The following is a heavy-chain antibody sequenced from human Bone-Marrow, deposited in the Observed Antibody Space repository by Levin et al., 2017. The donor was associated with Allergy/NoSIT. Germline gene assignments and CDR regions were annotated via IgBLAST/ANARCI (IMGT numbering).Heavy chain of an antibody. J-gene: IGHJ2*01. CDR3: TVSSSWYVGYFDL. D-gene: IGHD6-13*01. V-gene: IGHV3-49*03. CDR1: GFTFGDYA. CDR2: IRSKAYGGTT. Sequence: PGGSLRLSCTASGFTFGDYAMSWFRQAPGKGLEWVGFIRSKAYGGTTEYAASVKGRFTISRDDSKSIAYLQMNSLKTEDTAVYYCTVSSSWYVGYFDLWGRGTLVTVSS.